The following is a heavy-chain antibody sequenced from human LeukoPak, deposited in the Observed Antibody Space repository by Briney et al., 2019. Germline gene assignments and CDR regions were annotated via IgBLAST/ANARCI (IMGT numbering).Heavy chain of an antibody. D-gene: IGHD6-13*01. CDR1: GFTFSRYA. Sequence: GGSLRLSCEASGFTFSRYAMIWVRQAPGKGLEWVANINRDGSQKYYVDSVKGRFTISRDNAKNSLFLQMNSLRDEDTAVYYCARALTAAACYWGQGTLVTVSS. V-gene: IGHV3-7*01. CDR2: INRDGSQK. CDR3: ARALTAAACY. J-gene: IGHJ4*02.